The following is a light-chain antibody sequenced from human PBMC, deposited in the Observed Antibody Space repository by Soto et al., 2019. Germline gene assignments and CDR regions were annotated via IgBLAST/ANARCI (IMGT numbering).Light chain of an antibody. V-gene: IGKV1-33*01. Sequence: DIQMTQSPSSLSASVGDRVTITCQASEDISNYLNWYQQKPGKAPKLLIYDASNLETGVPSRFSGSGSGTDFTFTISSLHPEDIATYYCQEYDNRPLTFGGGTKVEI. CDR2: DAS. CDR3: QEYDNRPLT. J-gene: IGKJ4*01. CDR1: EDISNY.